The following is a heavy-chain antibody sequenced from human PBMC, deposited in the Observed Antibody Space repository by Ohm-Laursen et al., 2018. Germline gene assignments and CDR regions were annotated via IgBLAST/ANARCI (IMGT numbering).Heavy chain of an antibody. Sequence: SDTLSLTCSVSGGSISSYYWTWIRQPPGKGLEWIGYIYYSGSTNHNPPLKSRVTISVDTTKNQFSLKLSSVTAADTAVYYCARQESSGWYPDYWGQGTLVTVSS. D-gene: IGHD6-19*01. CDR2: IYYSGST. J-gene: IGHJ4*02. CDR1: GGSISSYY. V-gene: IGHV4-59*08. CDR3: ARQESSGWYPDY.